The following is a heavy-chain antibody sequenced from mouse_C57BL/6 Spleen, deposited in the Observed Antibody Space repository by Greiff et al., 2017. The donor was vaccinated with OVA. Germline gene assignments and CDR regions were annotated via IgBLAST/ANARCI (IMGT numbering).Heavy chain of an antibody. CDR3: ARRLRRLDAMDY. J-gene: IGHJ4*01. CDR2: IYWDDDK. D-gene: IGHD1-1*01. V-gene: IGHV8-12*01. Sequence: ESGPGILQSSQTLSLPCSFSGFSLSTSGMGVSWIRQPSGKGLEWLAHIYWDDDKRYNPSLKSRLTISKDTSRNQVFLKITSVDTADTATYYCARRLRRLDAMDYWGQGTSVTVSS. CDR1: GFSLSTSGMG.